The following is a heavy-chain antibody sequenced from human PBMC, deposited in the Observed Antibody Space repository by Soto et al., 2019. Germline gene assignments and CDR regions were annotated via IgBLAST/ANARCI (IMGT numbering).Heavy chain of an antibody. CDR1: GFTFNSYS. D-gene: IGHD2-15*01. J-gene: IGHJ4*02. CDR2: MSRSSRYI. CDR3: ARDGGVAATLANYFDY. V-gene: IGHV3-21*01. Sequence: GGSLRLSCAASGFTFNSYSMNWVRQAPGKGLEWVSSMSRSSRYIYYADSVKGRFTISRDNARNSVYLQMNSLRAEDTAVYYCARDGGVAATLANYFDYWGQGTLVTVSS.